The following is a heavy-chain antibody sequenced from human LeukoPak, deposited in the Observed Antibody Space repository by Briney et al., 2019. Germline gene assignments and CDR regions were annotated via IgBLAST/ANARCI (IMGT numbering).Heavy chain of an antibody. Sequence: PSETLSLTCTVSGDSIGSTTYYWGWLRQPPGKGLEWIGNIYYSGSTYNNPSLKSRVTISVDTSKNQFSLKLSSVTAADTAVYYCARRATATGSWGYFDYWGQGTLVTVS. CDR2: IYYSGST. J-gene: IGHJ4*02. D-gene: IGHD7-27*01. CDR3: ARRATATGSWGYFDY. V-gene: IGHV4-39*01. CDR1: GDSIGSTTYY.